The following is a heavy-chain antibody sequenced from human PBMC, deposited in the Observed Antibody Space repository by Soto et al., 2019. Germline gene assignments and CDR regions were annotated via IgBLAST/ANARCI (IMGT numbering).Heavy chain of an antibody. CDR1: GFTLSNHA. CDR3: ASPGVRCGGGNCYPATLDY. CDR2: ISGNGINT. J-gene: IGHJ4*02. Sequence: EVQLLESGGGLVQPGGSLRLSCAASGFTLSNHAMSWVRQAPGKGLEWVSGISGNGINTYYADSVKGRFTLSRDNSTNTLHLQMDSLRDADTAVYYWASPGVRCGGGNCYPATLDYWGQGTLVTVSS. D-gene: IGHD2-15*01. V-gene: IGHV3-23*01.